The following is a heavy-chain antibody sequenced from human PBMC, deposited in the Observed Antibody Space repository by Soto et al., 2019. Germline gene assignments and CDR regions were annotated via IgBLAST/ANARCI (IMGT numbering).Heavy chain of an antibody. CDR1: GFKFRNYA. CDR2: IWFDGSKK. V-gene: IGHV3-33*01. Sequence: QVQLVESGGGVVQPGKSLRLSCAASGFKFRNYAIHWVRQAPGKGLEWLAVIWFDGSKKYYADPVKGRFTISRDNSKNTVYLDMTSLTADDSGVFYCARAHTMMILDRFDPWGHGTLVTVSS. J-gene: IGHJ5*02. CDR3: ARAHTMMILDRFDP. D-gene: IGHD3-22*01.